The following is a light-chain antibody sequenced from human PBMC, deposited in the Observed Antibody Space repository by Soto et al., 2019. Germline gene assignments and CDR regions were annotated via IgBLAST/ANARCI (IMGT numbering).Light chain of an antibody. Sequence: TVLTQSTGVLSLCPRDSGKLSCMASQSIPRNYLAWYQQKSGQAPRLLICGASSRPTGIPDRFSGSGSGKDFTLTNSRLEPEDFPVFYCQHYDILPITFGQGTGLEI. V-gene: IGKV3-20*01. CDR1: QSIPRNY. CDR3: QHYDILPIT. J-gene: IGKJ5*01. CDR2: GAS.